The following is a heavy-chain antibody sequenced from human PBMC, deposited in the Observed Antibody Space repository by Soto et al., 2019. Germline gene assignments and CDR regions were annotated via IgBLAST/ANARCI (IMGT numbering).Heavy chain of an antibody. V-gene: IGHV3-21*01. D-gene: IGHD5-18*01. CDR2: ISSSSSYI. CDR3: ATGDSYGYKDGVYY. J-gene: IGHJ4*02. Sequence: GGSLRLSCAASGFTFSSYSMNWVRQAPGKGLEWVSSISSSSSYIYYADSVKGRFTISRDNAKNSLYLQMNSLRAEDTAVYYSATGDSYGYKDGVYYWGQGTLVTVSS. CDR1: GFTFSSYS.